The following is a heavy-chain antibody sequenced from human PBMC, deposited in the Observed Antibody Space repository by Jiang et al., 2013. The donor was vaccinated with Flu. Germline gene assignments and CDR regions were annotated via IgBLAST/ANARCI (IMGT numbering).Heavy chain of an antibody. D-gene: IGHD3-10*01. V-gene: IGHV4-59*08. CDR1: GGSISSYY. J-gene: IGHJ4*02. Sequence: GSGLVKPSETLSLTCTVSGGSISSYYWSWIRQPPGKGLEWIGYIYYSGSTNYNPSLKSRVTISVDTSKNQFSLKLSSVTAADTAVYYCARTRMGFGEFIDYWGQGTLVTVSS. CDR3: ARTRMGFGEFIDY. CDR2: IYYSGST.